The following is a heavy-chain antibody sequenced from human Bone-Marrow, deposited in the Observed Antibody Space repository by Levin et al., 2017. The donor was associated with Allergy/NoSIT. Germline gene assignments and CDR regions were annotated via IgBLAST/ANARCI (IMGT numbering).Heavy chain of an antibody. Sequence: ASVKVSCKASGYTFTGYYIHWVRQAPGQGLEWMGRINPNSGGTKYAQEFQGRVTMTRDTSISTAYMELSRLTSDDTAVYYCASSSGEQRHSQRGHSAGYLAQELKPYYGDETQPYYYYYMDVWGKGTTVTVSS. CDR1: GYTFTGYY. J-gene: IGHJ6*03. D-gene: IGHD5-18*01. V-gene: IGHV1-2*06. CDR2: INPNSGGT. CDR3: ASSSGEQRHSQRGHSAGYLAQELKPYYGDETQPYYYYYMDV.